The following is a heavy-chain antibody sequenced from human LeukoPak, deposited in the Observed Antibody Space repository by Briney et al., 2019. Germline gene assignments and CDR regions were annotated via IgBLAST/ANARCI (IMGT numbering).Heavy chain of an antibody. V-gene: IGHV3-23*01. D-gene: IGHD6-13*01. CDR2: IGGSGGDT. Sequence: GGSLRLSCAASGFTFSSYAMSWVRQAPGKGLEWVSAIGGSGGDTYYADSVKGRFTISRDNAKNSLYLQMNSLRDEDTAVYYCARDEVVYSTFDYWGQGTLVTVSS. J-gene: IGHJ4*02. CDR1: GFTFSSYA. CDR3: ARDEVVYSTFDY.